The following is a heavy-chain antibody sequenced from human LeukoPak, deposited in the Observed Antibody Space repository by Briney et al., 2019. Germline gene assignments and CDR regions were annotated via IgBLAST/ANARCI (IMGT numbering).Heavy chain of an antibody. D-gene: IGHD4-17*01. V-gene: IGHV3-48*04. J-gene: IGHJ3*02. CDR1: GFTFSSYG. CDR2: ISSSSSTI. CDR3: ARALYDYGDYDPSLDAFDI. Sequence: PGGSLRLSCAASGFTFSSYGMHWVRQAPGKGLEWVSYISSSSSTIYYADSVKGRFTISRDNAKNSLYLQMNSLRAEDTALYYCARALYDYGDYDPSLDAFDIWGQGTMVTVSS.